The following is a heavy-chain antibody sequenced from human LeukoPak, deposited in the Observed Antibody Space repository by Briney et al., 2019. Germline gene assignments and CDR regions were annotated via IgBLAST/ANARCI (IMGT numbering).Heavy chain of an antibody. D-gene: IGHD6-19*01. V-gene: IGHV6-1*01. CDR3: ARDRYSSGWYFRGSNWFDP. CDR1: GDSVSSNSAA. CDR2: TYYRSKWYN. Sequence: SQTLSLTCAISGDSVSSNSAAWNWIRQSPSRGLEWLGRTYYRSKWYNDYVVSVKSRITINPDTSKNQFSLQLNSVTPEDTAVYYCARDRYSSGWYFRGSNWFDPWGQGTLVTVSS. J-gene: IGHJ5*02.